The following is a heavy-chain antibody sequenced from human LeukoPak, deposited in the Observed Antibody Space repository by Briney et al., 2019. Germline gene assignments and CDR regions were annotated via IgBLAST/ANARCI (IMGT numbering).Heavy chain of an antibody. J-gene: IGHJ3*02. V-gene: IGHV4-59*01. CDR1: GDSINGFY. Sequence: SETLSLTCTVSGDSINGFYWNWIRQPPGKGLEGIGYIYYSGNTNYNPSLTSRVTMSVDTSTNQFSLKLSSVTAADTAVYYCASSKTPWIQLWFFDIWGQGTMVTVSS. CDR2: IYYSGNT. D-gene: IGHD5-18*01. CDR3: ASSKTPWIQLWFFDI.